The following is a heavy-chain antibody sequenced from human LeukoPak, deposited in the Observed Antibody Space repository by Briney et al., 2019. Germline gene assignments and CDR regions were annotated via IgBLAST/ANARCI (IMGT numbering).Heavy chain of an antibody. J-gene: IGHJ4*02. V-gene: IGHV3-21*01. CDR2: ISSSSSYI. CDR1: GFTFSSYS. D-gene: IGHD6-19*01. CDR3: ARVDSSGWYY. Sequence: GGSLRLSCAASGFTFSSYSMNWVRQAPGKGLEWVSSISSSSSYIYYADSVKGRFTISRDNAKNSLYLQMNSLRVEDTAVYYCARVDSSGWYYWGQGTPVTVSS.